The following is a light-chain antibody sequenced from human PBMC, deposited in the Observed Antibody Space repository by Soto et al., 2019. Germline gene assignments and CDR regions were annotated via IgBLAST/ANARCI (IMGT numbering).Light chain of an antibody. CDR1: QHISTW. Sequence: DIQMTQSPTSVSASIGDTVTINCRASQHISTWLAWYHQKPGQAPRLLITTVSNLQSGVPSRFSANGYGTDFTLTIDTLQPEDLRTYSCQQCNSFPYTFGQGTRLHLK. CDR2: TVS. V-gene: IGKV1-12*01. J-gene: IGKJ2*01. CDR3: QQCNSFPYT.